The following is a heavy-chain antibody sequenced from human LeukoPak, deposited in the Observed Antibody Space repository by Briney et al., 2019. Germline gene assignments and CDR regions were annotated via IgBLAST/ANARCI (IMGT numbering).Heavy chain of an antibody. Sequence: AGGSLRLSCTASGFTFGDYAMSWVRQAPGKGLEWVGFIRSKAYGGTTEYAASVKGRFTISRDDSKSIAYLQMNSLKTEETAVYYCTRVGYCSGGSCYSFAFDIWGQGTMVTVSS. V-gene: IGHV3-49*04. CDR3: TRVGYCSGGSCYSFAFDI. CDR1: GFTFGDYA. D-gene: IGHD2-15*01. J-gene: IGHJ3*02. CDR2: IRSKAYGGTT.